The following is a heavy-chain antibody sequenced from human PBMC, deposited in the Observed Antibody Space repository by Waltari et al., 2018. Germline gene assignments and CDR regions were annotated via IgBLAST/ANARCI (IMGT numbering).Heavy chain of an antibody. D-gene: IGHD3-3*01. V-gene: IGHV4-30-2*06. CDR2: IYHSGST. Sequence: SPGKGLEWIGYIYHSGSTYYNPSLKSRVTISVDRSKNQFSLKLSSVTAADTAVYYCVRAPTYYDFWSGYSNYYYGMDVWGQGTTVTVSS. J-gene: IGHJ6*02. CDR3: VRAPTYYDFWSGYSNYYYGMDV.